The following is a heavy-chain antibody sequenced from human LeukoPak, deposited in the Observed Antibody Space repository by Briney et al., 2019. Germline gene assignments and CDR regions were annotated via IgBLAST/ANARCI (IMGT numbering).Heavy chain of an antibody. V-gene: IGHV3-21*01. CDR3: ATYSSLNRREFQY. CDR1: GFTFSGYT. CDR2: ISNSSTYI. Sequence: PGGSLGLSCAASGFTFSGYTMTWVRQAPGKGLEWVSSISNSSTYIYYADSVKGRFTISRDNVQNSLYLQMNSLRAEDTAVYYCATYSSLNRREFQYWGQGTLLTVSS. D-gene: IGHD3-22*01. J-gene: IGHJ1*01.